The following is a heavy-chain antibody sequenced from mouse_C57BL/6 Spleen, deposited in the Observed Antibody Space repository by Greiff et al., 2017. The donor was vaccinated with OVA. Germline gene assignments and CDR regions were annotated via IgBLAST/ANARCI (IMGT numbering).Heavy chain of an antibody. Sequence: QVQLQQPGAELVKPGASVKMSCKASGYTFTSYWITWVKQRPGQGLEWIGDIYPGSGSTNYNEKFKSKATLTVDTSSSTAYMQLSSLTSEDSAVFYCARIYDDDDAMDYWGQGTSVTVSS. CDR2: IYPGSGST. CDR1: GYTFTSYW. D-gene: IGHD2-4*01. CDR3: ARIYDDDDAMDY. V-gene: IGHV1-55*01. J-gene: IGHJ4*01.